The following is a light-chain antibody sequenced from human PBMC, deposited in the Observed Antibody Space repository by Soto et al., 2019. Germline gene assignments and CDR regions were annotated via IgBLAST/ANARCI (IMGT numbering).Light chain of an antibody. J-gene: IGKJ5*01. CDR2: DAS. CDR1: QSVSSY. V-gene: IGKV3-11*01. Sequence: EIVLTQSPATLSLSPGERATLSCRASQSVSSYLAWYQQKPGQAPRLLIYDASNRATDIPARFSGSGSGTDFTLTISSLEPEYFALYYCQQRGNWPGTFGQGTRLEIK. CDR3: QQRGNWPGT.